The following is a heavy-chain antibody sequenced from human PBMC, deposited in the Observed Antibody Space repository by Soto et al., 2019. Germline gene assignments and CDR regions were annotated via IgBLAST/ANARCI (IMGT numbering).Heavy chain of an antibody. CDR1: GGSISSSNW. CDR2: IYHSGST. J-gene: IGHJ4*02. V-gene: IGHV4-4*02. Sequence: PSETLSLTCAVSGGSISSSNWWSWVRQPPGKGLEWIGEIYHSGSTNYNPSLKSRVTISVDKSKNQFSLKLSSVTAADTAVYYCASVAGVSSGWPGDYWGQGTLVTVSS. CDR3: ASVAGVSSGWPGDY. D-gene: IGHD6-19*01.